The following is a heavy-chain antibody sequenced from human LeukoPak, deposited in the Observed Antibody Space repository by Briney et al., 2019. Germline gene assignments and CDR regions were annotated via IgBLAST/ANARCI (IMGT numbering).Heavy chain of an antibody. CDR3: ARGIVGATIPDY. D-gene: IGHD1-26*01. J-gene: IGHJ4*02. CDR2: IIPIFGTA. V-gene: IGHV1-69*01. CDR1: GGTFSSYA. Sequence: SVKVSCKASGGTFSSYAISWVRQAPGPGLEWMGGIIPIFGTANYAQKFQGRVTITADESTSTAYMELSSLRSEDTAVYYCARGIVGATIPDYWGQGTLVTVSS.